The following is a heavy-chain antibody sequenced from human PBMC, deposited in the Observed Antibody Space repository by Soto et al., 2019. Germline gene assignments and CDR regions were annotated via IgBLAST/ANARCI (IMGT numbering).Heavy chain of an antibody. Sequence: GGSLRLSCAASGFTFSSYAMSWVRQAPGKGLEWVSAISGSGGSTYYADSVKGRFTISRDNSQNTLYLQMNSLRAEDTAVYYCAKDQFWSGYRKYYYYGMDVWGQGTTVTVSS. CDR2: ISGSGGST. CDR1: GFTFSSYA. J-gene: IGHJ6*02. CDR3: AKDQFWSGYRKYYYYGMDV. D-gene: IGHD3-3*01. V-gene: IGHV3-23*01.